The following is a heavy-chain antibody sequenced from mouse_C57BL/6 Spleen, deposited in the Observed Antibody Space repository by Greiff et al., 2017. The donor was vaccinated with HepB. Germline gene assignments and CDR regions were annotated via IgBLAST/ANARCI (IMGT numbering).Heavy chain of an antibody. CDR2: INPNNGGT. CDR1: GYTFTDYN. CDR3: ARKGGYYEAWFAY. V-gene: IGHV1-22*01. Sequence: VQLQQSGPELVKPGASVKMSCKASGYTFTDYNMHWVKQSHGKSLEWIGYINPNNGGTSYNQKFKGKATLTVNKSYSTAYMELRSLTSEVSAVYYCARKGGYYEAWFAYWGQGTLVTVSA. J-gene: IGHJ3*01. D-gene: IGHD2-3*01.